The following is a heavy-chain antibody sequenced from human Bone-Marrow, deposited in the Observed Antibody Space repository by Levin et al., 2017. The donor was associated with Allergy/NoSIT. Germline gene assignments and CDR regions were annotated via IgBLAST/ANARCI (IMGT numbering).Heavy chain of an antibody. CDR2: IKPDGSQK. D-gene: IGHD5-18*01. J-gene: IGHJ4*02. CDR3: ARDLLQLWSSDY. V-gene: IGHV3-7*04. Sequence: RGESLKISCAASGFIFSRYWMTWVRQAPGKGLEWVANIKPDGSQKYYVDSVKGRFTISRDSGKNSLYLQMNTLRAEVTAVYYCARDLLQLWSSDYWGQGTLVTVSS. CDR1: GFIFSRYW.